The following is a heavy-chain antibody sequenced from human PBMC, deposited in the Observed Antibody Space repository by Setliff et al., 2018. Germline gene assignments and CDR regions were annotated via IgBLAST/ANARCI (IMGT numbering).Heavy chain of an antibody. D-gene: IGHD5-18*01. Sequence: WASVKVSCKASGGTFSSYGISWVRQAPGQGLEWLGGTIPNFGTTNYAQEFQGRVTIITDESTSTAYMELSSLRFEDTAVYYCARAPLESGYNYGQGHYFDYWGQGTLVTVSS. J-gene: IGHJ4*02. V-gene: IGHV1-69*05. CDR1: GGTFSSYG. CDR3: ARAPLESGYNYGQGHYFDY. CDR2: TIPNFGTT.